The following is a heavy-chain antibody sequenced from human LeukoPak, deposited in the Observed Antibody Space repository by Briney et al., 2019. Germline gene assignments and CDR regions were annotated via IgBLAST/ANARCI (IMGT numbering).Heavy chain of an antibody. D-gene: IGHD3-9*01. V-gene: IGHV1-18*01. CDR1: GYTFTNYG. J-gene: IGHJ5*02. Sequence: ASVKVSCKASGYTFTNYGISWVRQAPGQGLEWMGWISAYNGNTKHAQKFQDRVTMTTDTSTSTAYMELRSLRSDDTAVYYCARDLKYNILTGFRSSFGFDPWGQGTLVTVSS. CDR2: ISAYNGNT. CDR3: ARDLKYNILTGFRSSFGFDP.